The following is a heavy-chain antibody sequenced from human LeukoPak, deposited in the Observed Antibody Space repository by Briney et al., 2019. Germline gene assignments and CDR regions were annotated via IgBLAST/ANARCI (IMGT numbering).Heavy chain of an antibody. D-gene: IGHD6-6*01. V-gene: IGHV3-64*01. J-gene: IGHJ4*02. Sequence: GGSLRLSCAASGFTFSSYAMHWVRQAPGKGLEYVSAISSNGGSTYYANSVKGRFTVSRDNSKNTLYLQMGSLRAEDMAVYYCARGPGGSSSPSRFDYWGQGTLVTVSS. CDR1: GFTFSSYA. CDR3: ARGPGGSSSPSRFDY. CDR2: ISSNGGST.